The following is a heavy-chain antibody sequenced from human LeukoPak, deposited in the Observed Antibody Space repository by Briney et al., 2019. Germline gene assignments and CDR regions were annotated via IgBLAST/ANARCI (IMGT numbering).Heavy chain of an antibody. J-gene: IGHJ6*03. CDR1: GGSTSSSDYY. Sequence: SETLSLTCTVSGGSTSSSDYYWGWIRQPPGKDLEWIGSIYYSGSTYYSPSLKSRVTISVDTSKNQFSLKLSSVTAADTAVYYCARVRALDYYYYMDVWGKGTTVTVSS. D-gene: IGHD3-10*01. CDR2: IYYSGST. V-gene: IGHV4-39*07. CDR3: ARVRALDYYYYMDV.